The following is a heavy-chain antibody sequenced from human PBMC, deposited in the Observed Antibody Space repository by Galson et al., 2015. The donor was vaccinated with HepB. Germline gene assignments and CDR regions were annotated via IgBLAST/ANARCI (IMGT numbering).Heavy chain of an antibody. V-gene: IGHV1-69*04. D-gene: IGHD6-13*01. CDR1: GGTFSSYT. J-gene: IGHJ6*02. Sequence: SVKVSCKASGGTFSSYTISWVRQAPGQGLEWMGRIIPILGIANYAQKFQGRVTITADKSTSTAYMELSSLRSEDTAVYYCARDRHPSRGGYSSSWYQDYYYYYGMDVWGQGTTVTVSS. CDR3: ARDRHPSRGGYSSSWYQDYYYYYGMDV. CDR2: IIPILGIA.